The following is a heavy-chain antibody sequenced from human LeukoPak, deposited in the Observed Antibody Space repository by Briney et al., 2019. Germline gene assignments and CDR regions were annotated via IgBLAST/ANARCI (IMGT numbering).Heavy chain of an antibody. CDR3: ARDRGGGPPPY. J-gene: IGHJ4*02. V-gene: IGHV4-34*01. CDR1: GGSFSGYY. CDR2: INHSGST. Sequence: PLETLSLTCAVYGGSFSGYYWSWIRQPPGKGLEWIGEINHSGSTNYNPSLKSRVTISVDTSKNQFSLKVSSVTAADTAVYYCARDRGGGPPPYWGQGTLVTVSS. D-gene: IGHD1-26*01.